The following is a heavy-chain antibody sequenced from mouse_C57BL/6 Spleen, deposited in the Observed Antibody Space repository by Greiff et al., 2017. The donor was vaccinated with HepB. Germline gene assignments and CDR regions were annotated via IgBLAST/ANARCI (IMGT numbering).Heavy chain of an antibody. CDR2: IDPEDGDT. D-gene: IGHD2-3*01. CDR1: GFNIKDYY. V-gene: IGHV14-1*01. J-gene: IGHJ4*01. Sequence: EVQLQQSGAELVRPGASVKLSCTASGFNIKDYYMHWVKQRPEQGLEWIGRIDPEDGDTEYAPKFQGKATMTADTSSNTAYLQLSSLTSEDTAVYYCTYDGYYSYYAMDYWGQGTSVTVSS. CDR3: TYDGYYSYYAMDY.